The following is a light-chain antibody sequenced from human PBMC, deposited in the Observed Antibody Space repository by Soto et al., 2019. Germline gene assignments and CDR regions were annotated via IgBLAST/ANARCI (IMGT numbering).Light chain of an antibody. CDR2: SNA. CDR1: SXDIGAGYD. CDR3: QSYESSLSNYV. Sequence: QSVLTQPPSVSEAPGQRITISCTGTSXDIGAGYDVHWYQQLPGAAPKLLIYSNAIRPSGVPDRFSGSKSGTSASLAITGLRAEDEADYYCQSYESSLSNYVFGTGTKVTVL. J-gene: IGLJ1*01. V-gene: IGLV1-40*01.